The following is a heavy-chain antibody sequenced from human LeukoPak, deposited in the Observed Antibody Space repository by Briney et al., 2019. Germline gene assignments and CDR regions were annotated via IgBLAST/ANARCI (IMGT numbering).Heavy chain of an antibody. J-gene: IGHJ4*02. Sequence: GGSLRLSCAASGFTFSSYAMSWVRQAPGKGLAWVSAISGSGYDTFYADSVKGRFTISRDNAKNTMYLQIDSLRAEDTAVYYCAKDGGGNSGSFNYWGQGALVTVSS. D-gene: IGHD3-10*01. CDR3: AKDGGGNSGSFNY. CDR1: GFTFSSYA. CDR2: ISGSGYDT. V-gene: IGHV3-23*01.